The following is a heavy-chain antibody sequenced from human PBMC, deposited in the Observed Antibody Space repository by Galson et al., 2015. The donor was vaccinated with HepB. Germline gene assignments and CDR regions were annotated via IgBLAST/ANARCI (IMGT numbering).Heavy chain of an antibody. Sequence: SLRLSCAASGFTFSSYAMSWVRQAPGKGLERVSGVSGSGDFTFYADSVKGRFTISRDNSMNSLFLQMNNLRAEDMAVYYCAKDLSAAIRGWFDPWGQGTLVTVSS. D-gene: IGHD2-2*02. CDR3: AKDLSAAIRGWFDP. CDR2: VSGSGDFT. V-gene: IGHV3-23*01. CDR1: GFTFSSYA. J-gene: IGHJ5*01.